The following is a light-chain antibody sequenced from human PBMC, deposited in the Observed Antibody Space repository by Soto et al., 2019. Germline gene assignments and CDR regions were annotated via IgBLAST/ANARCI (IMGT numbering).Light chain of an antibody. J-gene: IGKJ4*01. CDR3: QHRSNWPPL. V-gene: IGKV3-11*01. CDR1: QSVSSY. CDR2: DAS. Sequence: EIVLTQSPATLSLSPGERATLSCRASQSVSSYLAWYQQKPGQAPRLLIYDASNRATDIPARFSGSGSGTYFPLTISSLEPEDFAVYYCQHRSNWPPLFGGGTEVEIK.